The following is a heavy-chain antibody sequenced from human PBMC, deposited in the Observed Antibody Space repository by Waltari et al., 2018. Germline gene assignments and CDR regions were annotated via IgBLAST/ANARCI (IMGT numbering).Heavy chain of an antibody. CDR1: GFIFVSYA. J-gene: IGHJ6*02. V-gene: IGHV3-23*01. D-gene: IGHD6-13*01. Sequence: EVELLESVGGLVQPGGSLTLSCTTSGFIFVSYAMNWVRQAPGMGLEWVSSLSGDSGSREDADPVKGRFTTTRDNSKSTLYLHLNNLTVDDTAIYYCSKATLGTGYSSTWYNSYYHHYGMDVWGQGTTVTVSS. CDR2: LSGDSGSR. CDR3: SKATLGTGYSSTWYNSYYHHYGMDV.